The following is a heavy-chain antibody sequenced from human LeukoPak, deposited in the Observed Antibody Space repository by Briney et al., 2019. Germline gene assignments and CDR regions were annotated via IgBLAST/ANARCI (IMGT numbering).Heavy chain of an antibody. D-gene: IGHD3-10*01. Sequence: PGGSLRLSCAASGFTFSSYAMHWVRQAPGKGLEYVSAISSNGGSTYYANSVKGRFTISRDNSKNTLYLQMGSLRAEDMAVYYCARGLDYYGSGTYYNNWFGPWGQGTLVTVSS. CDR2: ISSNGGST. V-gene: IGHV3-64*01. J-gene: IGHJ5*02. CDR3: ARGLDYYGSGTYYNNWFGP. CDR1: GFTFSSYA.